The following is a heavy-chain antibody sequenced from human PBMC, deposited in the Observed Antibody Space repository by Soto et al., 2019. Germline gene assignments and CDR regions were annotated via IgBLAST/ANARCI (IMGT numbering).Heavy chain of an antibody. V-gene: IGHV1-46*03. CDR1: GYTFTSYY. J-gene: IGHJ4*02. Sequence: ASVKVSCKASGYTFTSYYMHWVRQAPGQGLEWMGIINPSGGSTSYAQKFQGRVTMTRDTSTSTVYMELSSLRSEDTAVYYCARDRAPGITIFGVVIIPTHFDYWGQGTLVTVSS. CDR2: INPSGGST. D-gene: IGHD3-3*01. CDR3: ARDRAPGITIFGVVIIPTHFDY.